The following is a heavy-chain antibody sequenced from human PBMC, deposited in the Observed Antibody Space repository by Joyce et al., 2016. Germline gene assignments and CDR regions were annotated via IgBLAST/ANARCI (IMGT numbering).Heavy chain of an antibody. D-gene: IGHD3-10*01. CDR3: ASGFNFKGRSFFDY. J-gene: IGHJ4*02. CDR2: IYHNEST. V-gene: IGHV4-30-2*01. CDR1: GASVSSGGYS. Sequence: QLQLQESGSGLVKPSQTLSLTCAVSGASVSSGGYSWSWIRQPPGKGLEWIGYIYHNESTYYNPSLKIRVTISVDRSKNQFSLKLASVTAADTAVYYCASGFNFKGRSFFDYWGQGALVTVSS.